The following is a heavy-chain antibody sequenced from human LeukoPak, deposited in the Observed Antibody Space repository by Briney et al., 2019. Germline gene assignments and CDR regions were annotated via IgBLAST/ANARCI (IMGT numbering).Heavy chain of an antibody. J-gene: IGHJ4*02. CDR1: GGSISSGGYY. CDR3: ARGSKSGSYYSYLGGTFDY. CDR2: IYYSGST. D-gene: IGHD3-10*01. Sequence: SQTLSLTCTVSGGSISSGGYYWSWIHQHPGKGLEWFGYIYYSGSTYYNPSLKSRVTISVDTSKNQFSLKLSSVTAADTAVYYCARGSKSGSYYSYLGGTFDYWGQGTLVTVSS. V-gene: IGHV4-31*03.